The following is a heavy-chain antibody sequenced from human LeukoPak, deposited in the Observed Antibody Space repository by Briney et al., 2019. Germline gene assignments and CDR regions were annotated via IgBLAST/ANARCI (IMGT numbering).Heavy chain of an antibody. V-gene: IGHV3-23*01. CDR2: ISGSGDNT. Sequence: GGSLRLSCGASGFTFSSCAVTWVRQAPGKGLEWVSAISGSGDNTYYADSVKGRFTISRDNSKTTLNLQMNSLRAEDTAVYYCAKGIGLAVAGLHYWGQGTLATVSS. D-gene: IGHD6-19*01. CDR3: AKGIGLAVAGLHY. CDR1: GFTFSSCA. J-gene: IGHJ4*02.